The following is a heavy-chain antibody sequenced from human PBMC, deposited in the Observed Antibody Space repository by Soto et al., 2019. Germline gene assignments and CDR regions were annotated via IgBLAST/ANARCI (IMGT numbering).Heavy chain of an antibody. CDR3: ARHPRDYDFWSGYSHYFDY. CDR2: IIPMFGTA. D-gene: IGHD3-3*01. J-gene: IGHJ4*02. V-gene: IGHV1-69*13. Sequence: SVKVSCKASGGTFNSYAINWVRQAPGQGLEWMGGIIPMFGTANYAQKFQGRVTITADEFTSTAYMELSSLRSEDTAVYYCARHPRDYDFWSGYSHYFDYWGQGTLVTVSS. CDR1: GGTFNSYA.